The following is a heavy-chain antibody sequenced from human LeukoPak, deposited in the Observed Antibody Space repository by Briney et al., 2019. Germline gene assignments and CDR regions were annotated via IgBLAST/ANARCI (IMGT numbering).Heavy chain of an antibody. CDR3: ARSQLIDRMDYYYGMDV. J-gene: IGHJ6*02. D-gene: IGHD1-14*01. CDR1: GGSISSYY. Sequence: PSEALSLTCTVSGGSISSYYWSWIRQPPGKGLEWIGYIYYSGSTNYNPSLKSRVTISVDTSKNQFSLKLSSVTAADTAVYYCARSQLIDRMDYYYGMDVWGQGTTVTVTS. V-gene: IGHV4-59*01. CDR2: IYYSGST.